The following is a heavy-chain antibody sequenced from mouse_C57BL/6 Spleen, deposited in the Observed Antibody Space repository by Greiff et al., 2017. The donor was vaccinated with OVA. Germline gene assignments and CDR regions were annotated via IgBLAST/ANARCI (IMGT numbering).Heavy chain of an antibody. V-gene: IGHV5-17*01. CDR2: ISSGSSTI. J-gene: IGHJ4*01. CDR3: ARRSNYAMDY. Sequence: EVTLVESGGGLVKPGGSLKLSCAASGFTFSDYGMHWFRQAPEKGLEWVAYISSGSSTIYYADTVKGRFTISRDNAKNTLFLQMTSLRSEDTAMYYCARRSNYAMDYWGQGTSVTVSS. CDR1: GFTFSDYG.